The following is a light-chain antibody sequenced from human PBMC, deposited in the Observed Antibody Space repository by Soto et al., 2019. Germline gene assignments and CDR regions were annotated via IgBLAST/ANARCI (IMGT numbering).Light chain of an antibody. J-gene: IGKJ2*01. CDR1: QTIDNT. CDR3: QHYNYWPYT. V-gene: IGKV3-15*01. Sequence: EIALTQSPGPLSLSPGESATLSCRASQTIDNTLAWYQRKPGQAPRLLIYDASTRATGVPARFSGSGSGTDFTLTISSLQSEDVAVYYCQHYNYWPYTFGQGTKVDIK. CDR2: DAS.